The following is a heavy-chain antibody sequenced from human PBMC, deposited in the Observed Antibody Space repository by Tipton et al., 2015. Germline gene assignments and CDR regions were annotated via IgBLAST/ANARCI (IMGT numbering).Heavy chain of an antibody. CDR3: ARDEGVTRGYYFDY. V-gene: IGHV4-61*01. Sequence: TLSLTCTVSGGSVSSDYYYWSWIRQPPGKGLEWIGYIHYSGNTNYNPFLQSRLTISVDTSKNQFSLKLSSVTAADTALYYCARDEGVTRGYYFDYWGQGTLVTVSS. J-gene: IGHJ4*02. D-gene: IGHD3-10*01. CDR2: IHYSGNT. CDR1: GGSVSSDYYY.